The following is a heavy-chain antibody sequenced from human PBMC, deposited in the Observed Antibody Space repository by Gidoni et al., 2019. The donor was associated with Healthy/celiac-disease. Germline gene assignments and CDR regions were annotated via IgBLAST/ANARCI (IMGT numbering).Heavy chain of an antibody. Sequence: QVQLQESDPGLVKPSQTLSLTCTVSGGSISSGGYYWSWIRQHPGKGREWIGYIYYSGSTYYHPSLKSRVTISVDTSKNQFSLKLSSVTAADTAVYYCASGRRWNYPHWFDPWGQGTLVTVSS. V-gene: IGHV4-31*03. CDR3: ASGRRWNYPHWFDP. D-gene: IGHD1-7*01. CDR1: GGSISSGGYY. J-gene: IGHJ5*02. CDR2: IYYSGST.